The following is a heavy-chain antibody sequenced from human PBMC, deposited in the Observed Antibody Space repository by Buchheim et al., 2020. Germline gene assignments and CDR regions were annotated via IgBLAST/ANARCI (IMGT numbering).Heavy chain of an antibody. V-gene: IGHV3-74*01. CDR1: GFTFSDLW. D-gene: IGHD1-1*01. CDR2: INSDGSST. CDR3: ARDPLLNGGTLDY. Sequence: EVQLVESGGGLVQPGGSLRLSCAASGFTFSDLWMHWVRQTPGKELMWVSRINSDGSSTIYGESVKGRFTVSRDNAKNTLYLQMNSLRAEDTGVYYCARDPLLNGGTLDYWGQGT. J-gene: IGHJ4*02.